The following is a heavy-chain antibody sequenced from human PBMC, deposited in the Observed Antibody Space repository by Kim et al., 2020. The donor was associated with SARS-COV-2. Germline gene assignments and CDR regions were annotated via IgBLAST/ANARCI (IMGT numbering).Heavy chain of an antibody. J-gene: IGHJ4*02. Sequence: YNGNTNYAQKLQGRVTMTTDTSTSTAYMELRSLRSDDTAVYYCVLKNFDYWGQGTLVTVSS. V-gene: IGHV1-18*01. CDR3: VLKNFDY. CDR2: YNGNT.